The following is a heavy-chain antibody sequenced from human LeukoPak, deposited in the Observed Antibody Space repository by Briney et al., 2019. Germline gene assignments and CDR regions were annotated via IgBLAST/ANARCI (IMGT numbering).Heavy chain of an antibody. Sequence: SETLSLTCTVSGGSISSSSYYWGWIRQPPGKGLEWIGSIYYSGSTYYNPSLKSRVTISVDTSKNQFSLKLSSVTAADTAVYYCARVQTYYDSSGYFEGFDYWGQGTLVTVSS. V-gene: IGHV4-39*01. CDR3: ARVQTYYDSSGYFEGFDY. D-gene: IGHD3-22*01. CDR2: IYYSGST. J-gene: IGHJ4*02. CDR1: GGSISSSSYY.